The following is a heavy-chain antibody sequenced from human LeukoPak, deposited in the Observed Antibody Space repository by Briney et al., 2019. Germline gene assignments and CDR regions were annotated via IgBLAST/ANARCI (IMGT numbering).Heavy chain of an antibody. CDR2: ISGDGSMT. J-gene: IGHJ4*02. CDR1: GFTFRSYW. V-gene: IGHV3-74*01. CDR3: ARYSSSSGGASHYLDY. Sequence: PGGSLRLSCAVSGFTFRSYWMHWARQAPGKGLVWVSRISGDGSMTNYADPVKGRFTISRDNAKNTVYLQMNSLRAEDTAVYYCARYSSSSGGASHYLDYWGQGTLVTVSS. D-gene: IGHD6-6*01.